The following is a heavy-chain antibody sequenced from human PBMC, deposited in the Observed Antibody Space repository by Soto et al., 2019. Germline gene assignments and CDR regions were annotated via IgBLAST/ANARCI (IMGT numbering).Heavy chain of an antibody. CDR2: IYYSGTT. J-gene: IGHJ4*02. D-gene: IGHD5-18*01. V-gene: IGHV4-59*01. CDR1: GDSISSYY. CDR3: ARGGSRYSSGHYYFDY. Sequence: QVQLQESGPGLVKPSETLSLTCTVSGDSISSYYWNWIRQPPGKGLEWIGYIYYSGTTNYNPSLKSRVTISVDTSKNQFSLKLSSVTAADTAVYYCARGGSRYSSGHYYFDYWGQGALVTVSS.